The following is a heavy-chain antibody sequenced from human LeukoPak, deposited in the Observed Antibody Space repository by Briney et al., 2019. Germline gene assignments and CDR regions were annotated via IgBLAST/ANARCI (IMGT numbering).Heavy chain of an antibody. CDR2: IYYSGST. V-gene: IGHV4-59*08. D-gene: IGHD6-19*01. J-gene: IGHJ4*02. Sequence: PSETLSLTCTVSGGSISSYYWSWIRQPPGKRLEWIGYIYYSGSTNYNPSLKIRVTISVDTSKNQFSLKLSSVTAADTAVYYCARHIEWASGWYYFDYRGQGTLVTVSS. CDR1: GGSISSYY. CDR3: ARHIEWASGWYYFDY.